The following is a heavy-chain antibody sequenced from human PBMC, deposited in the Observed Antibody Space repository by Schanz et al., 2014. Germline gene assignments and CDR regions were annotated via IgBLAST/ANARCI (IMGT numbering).Heavy chain of an antibody. V-gene: IGHV3-33*08. Sequence: VQLLESGGGLVQPGGSLRLSCSASTFTFDHYGMHWVRQAPGKGLEWVAVIWYDGSNKYYADSVKGRFTISRDNSKNTLFLQMNSLRAEDTAVYYCARDHTTESYYSAGPPIDYWGQGTLLTVSS. CDR1: TFTFDHYG. CDR3: ARDHTTESYYSAGPPIDY. CDR2: IWYDGSNK. J-gene: IGHJ4*02. D-gene: IGHD1-26*01.